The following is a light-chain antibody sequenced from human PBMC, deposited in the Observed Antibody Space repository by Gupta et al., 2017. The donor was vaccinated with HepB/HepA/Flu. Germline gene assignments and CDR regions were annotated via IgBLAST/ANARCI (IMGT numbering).Light chain of an antibody. J-gene: IGKJ4*01. V-gene: IGKV1-39*01. Sequence: DIQMTQSPSSLSASVGERVTITCRASQRVSSYLNWYQQKPGKVPKLLIFGSSNLPGGVPSRFSGSGSGTDFTLTISSLQPEDFATYYCQQSYSSLLTFGGGTKVEV. CDR3: QQSYSSLLT. CDR2: GSS. CDR1: QRVSSY.